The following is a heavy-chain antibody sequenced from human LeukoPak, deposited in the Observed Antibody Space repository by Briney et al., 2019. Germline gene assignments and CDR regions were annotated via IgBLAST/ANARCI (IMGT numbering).Heavy chain of an antibody. V-gene: IGHV1-46*01. CDR3: ARRPVAGGWFDP. J-gene: IGHJ5*02. CDR2: INPSGGST. CDR1: GYTFTSYY. D-gene: IGHD6-19*01. Sequence: AASVKVSCKASGYTFTSYYMHWVRQASGQGLEWMGIINPSGGSTSYAQKFQGRVTMTRDTSTSTVYMELSSLRSEDTAVYYCARRPVAGGWFDPWGQGTLVTVSS.